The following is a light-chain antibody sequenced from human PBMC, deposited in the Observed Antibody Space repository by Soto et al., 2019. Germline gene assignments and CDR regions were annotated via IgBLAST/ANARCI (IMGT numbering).Light chain of an antibody. V-gene: IGKV1-39*01. J-gene: IGKJ4*01. Sequence: DIQMTLSPSSMSASVGDGVTITCRASQSISSYLNWYQQKPGQAPKLLIYGASSLQSGVPSRFSGSGFGTDFTLSISSLQPEDFATYYCQQSHSTPPTFGGGTKVDIK. CDR3: QQSHSTPPT. CDR1: QSISSY. CDR2: GAS.